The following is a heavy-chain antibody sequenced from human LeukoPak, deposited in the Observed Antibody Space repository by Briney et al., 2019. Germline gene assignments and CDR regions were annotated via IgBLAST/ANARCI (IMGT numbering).Heavy chain of an antibody. CDR1: GFTFNRCS. D-gene: IGHD2-21*02. J-gene: IGHJ1*01. Sequence: GGSLRLSCVVSGFTFNRCSMNWVRQAPGKGLEWVAHINPDGRDKYYVDSVKGRFTISRDNAQNSMYLQMNSLRVEDTAVYYCASWGDTTAEYFQRWGQGTLVTVSS. CDR3: ASWGDTTAEYFQR. CDR2: INPDGRDK. V-gene: IGHV3-7*01.